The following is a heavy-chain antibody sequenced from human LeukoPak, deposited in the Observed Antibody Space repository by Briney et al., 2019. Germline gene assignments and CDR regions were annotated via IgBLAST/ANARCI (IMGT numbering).Heavy chain of an antibody. CDR3: ARERMYSGSGSTYPYYDY. Sequence: GGSLRLSCAASGFTFSSYWMSWVRQAPGKGLEWVANIKQDGSEKYFVDSVKGRFTISRDNAKNALYPEMNSLRAEDTAEYFCARERMYSGSGSTYPYYDYWGQGTLVTVSS. V-gene: IGHV3-7*01. CDR2: IKQDGSEK. D-gene: IGHD3-10*01. CDR1: GFTFSSYW. J-gene: IGHJ4*02.